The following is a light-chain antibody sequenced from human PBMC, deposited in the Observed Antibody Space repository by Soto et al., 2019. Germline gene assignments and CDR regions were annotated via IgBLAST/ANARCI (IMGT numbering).Light chain of an antibody. V-gene: IGKV3-20*01. CDR1: QTISSSY. J-gene: IGKJ1*01. CDR3: QQYETSPRT. Sequence: EIVLTQSPGTLSLSPGESATLXXRASQTISSSYLAWYQQKPGQAPRXXIYRTSNRATGIPDRFSGSGSGTDFTLTISRLEPEDFAVYCCQQYETSPRTFGQGTKVDIK. CDR2: RTS.